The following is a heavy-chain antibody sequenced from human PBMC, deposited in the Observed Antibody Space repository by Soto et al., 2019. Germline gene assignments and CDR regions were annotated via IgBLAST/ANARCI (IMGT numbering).Heavy chain of an antibody. CDR1: GGSISSGGYY. Sequence: PSETLSLTCSVSGGSISSGGYYWSWIRQHPGKGLEWIGYIYYSGSTYYNPSLKSRVTISVDTSKNQFYLQLSSVTAADTAVYNCARAIRAQLMVYAIFDYWGQGTLVTVSS. CDR3: ARAIRAQLMVYAIFDY. CDR2: IYYSGST. D-gene: IGHD2-8*01. V-gene: IGHV4-31*03. J-gene: IGHJ4*02.